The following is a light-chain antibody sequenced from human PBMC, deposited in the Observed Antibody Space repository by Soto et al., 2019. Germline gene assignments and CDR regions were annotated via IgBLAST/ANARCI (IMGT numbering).Light chain of an antibody. Sequence: DIQMTQSPSTLSASVGDRVTITCRASQSISSWLAWYQQKPGPAPKLLIYKASSLPSGIPSRFSGSGSGTEFTLTISSLQPDDFAAYYCQQYSSYPYTFGQGTKLEIK. CDR1: QSISSW. CDR3: QQYSSYPYT. V-gene: IGKV1-5*03. CDR2: KAS. J-gene: IGKJ2*01.